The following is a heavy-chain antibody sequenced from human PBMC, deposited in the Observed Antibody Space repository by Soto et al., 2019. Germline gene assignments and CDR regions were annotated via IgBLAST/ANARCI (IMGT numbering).Heavy chain of an antibody. CDR1: GFIVSSNH. J-gene: IGHJ4*01. CDR3: AKTPGVITVITSLDH. V-gene: IGHV3-53*01. Sequence: GGSLRLSCVASGFIVSSNHMSWVRQAPGKGLEWVSVIYSGHTTYYADSVEGRFTISRDNSKNTLYLQMNSLRAEDTAVYYCAKTPGVITVITSLDHWGQGTPDTVSS. D-gene: IGHD3-16*01. CDR2: IYSGHTT.